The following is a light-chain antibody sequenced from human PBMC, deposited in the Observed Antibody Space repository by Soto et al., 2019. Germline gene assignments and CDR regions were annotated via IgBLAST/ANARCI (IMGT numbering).Light chain of an antibody. Sequence: QSVLTQPPSASGTPGQRVTISCSGSSSNIGRNTVNWYHQLPGTAPTLLIYSNSKRPSGVAARFSGANSCTSASLAISGLQSADEDDYYCAAWDDSLNGVVFGGGTKLTVL. V-gene: IGLV1-44*01. CDR1: SSNIGRNT. CDR3: AAWDDSLNGVV. J-gene: IGLJ2*01. CDR2: SNS.